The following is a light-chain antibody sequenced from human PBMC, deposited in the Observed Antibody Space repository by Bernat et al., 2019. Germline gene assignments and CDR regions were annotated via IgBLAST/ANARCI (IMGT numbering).Light chain of an antibody. CDR2: GNT. V-gene: IGLV1-40*01. J-gene: IGLJ2*01. CDR3: QSYDSSLGGSV. Sequence: QSVLTQPPSVSGAPGQRVTISCTGSSSNIGAGYDVHWYQQLPGTAPKLLMYGNTNRPSGVPDRFSGSRSGTSASLAITGRQAEDEADYYCQSYDSSLGGSVFGGGTKLTVL. CDR1: SSNIGAGYD.